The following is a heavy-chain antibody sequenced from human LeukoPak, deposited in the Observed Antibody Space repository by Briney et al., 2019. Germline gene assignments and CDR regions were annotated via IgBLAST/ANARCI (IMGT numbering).Heavy chain of an antibody. CDR2: IYYSGST. Sequence: PSQTLSLTCTVSGGSISSGGYYWSWVRQHPGKGLEWIGYIYYSGSTYYNPSLKSRVTISVDTSKNQFSLKLSSVTAADTAVYYCASTIFGVDPQIDPWGQGTLVTVSS. CDR1: GGSISSGGYY. CDR3: ASTIFGVDPQIDP. V-gene: IGHV4-31*03. D-gene: IGHD3-3*01. J-gene: IGHJ5*02.